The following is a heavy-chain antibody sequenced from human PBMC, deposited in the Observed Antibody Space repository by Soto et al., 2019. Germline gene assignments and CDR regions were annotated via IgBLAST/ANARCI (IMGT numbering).Heavy chain of an antibody. D-gene: IGHD5-18*01. CDR1: GFTFSSYG. CDR3: ARDPWEELWSQGAFDY. V-gene: IGHV3-33*01. CDR2: IWYDGSNK. J-gene: IGHJ4*02. Sequence: GGSLRLSCAASGFTFSSYGMHWVRQAPGKGLEWVAVIWYDGSNKYYADSVKGRFTISTDNSKNTLYLQMTSLRAEDTAVYYCARDPWEELWSQGAFDYWGQGTLVTVSS.